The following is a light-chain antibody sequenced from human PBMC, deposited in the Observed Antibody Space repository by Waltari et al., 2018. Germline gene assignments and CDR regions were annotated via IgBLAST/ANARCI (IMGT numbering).Light chain of an antibody. V-gene: IGKV3-11*01. CDR1: QSVSSY. CDR3: LQRSSWPWT. J-gene: IGKJ1*01. Sequence: EIVLTQSPATLSLSPGERATLSCRSSQSVSSYLAWYQQKVGQAPRLLIYDVSNRATGIPARFSGSGSGTDFTFTISNLEPEDFAVYYCLQRSSWPWTFGQGTKVEIK. CDR2: DVS.